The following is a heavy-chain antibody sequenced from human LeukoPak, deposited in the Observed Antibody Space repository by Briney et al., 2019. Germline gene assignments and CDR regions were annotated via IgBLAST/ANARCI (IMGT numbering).Heavy chain of an antibody. Sequence: PGRSLRLSCVVSGFTFSNYGMHWVRQAPGKGLEWVALTTYDGSTKYYAGSVKGRFTISKDNSRNTLYLQMNSLKVEDTAIYYCAKPLDEYFDFWGQGTLVTVSS. CDR1: GFTFSNYG. CDR2: TTYDGSTK. J-gene: IGHJ4*02. CDR3: AKPLDEYFDF. V-gene: IGHV3-30*18.